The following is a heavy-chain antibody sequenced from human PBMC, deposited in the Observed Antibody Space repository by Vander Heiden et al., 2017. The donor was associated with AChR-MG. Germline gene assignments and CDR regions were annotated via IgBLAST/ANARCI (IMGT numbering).Heavy chain of an antibody. CDR1: GFPFDDYA. Sequence: EVLLVESGGGLVQPGRSLRLSCAASGFPFDDYAMHWVRQAPGKGLEWVSGISWNSGSIGYADSVKGRFTISRDNAKNSLYLQMNSLRAEDTALYYCAKDRSGWADGMDVWGQGTTVTVSS. CDR2: ISWNSGSI. CDR3: AKDRSGWADGMDV. J-gene: IGHJ6*02. V-gene: IGHV3-9*01. D-gene: IGHD6-19*01.